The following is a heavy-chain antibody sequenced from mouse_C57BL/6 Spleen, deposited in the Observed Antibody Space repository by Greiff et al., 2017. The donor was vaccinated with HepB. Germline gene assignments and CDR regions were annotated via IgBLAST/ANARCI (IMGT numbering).Heavy chain of an antibody. CDR2: INPNNGGT. D-gene: IGHD1-1*01. J-gene: IGHJ3*01. CDR3: AREHYYGLAY. V-gene: IGHV1-26*01. Sequence: EVQLQQSGPELVKPGASVKISCKASGYTFTDYYMNWVKQSHGKSLEWIGDINPNNGGTSYNQKFKGKATLTVDKSSSTAYMELRSLTSEDSAVYYCAREHYYGLAYWGQGTRVTVSA. CDR1: GYTFTDYY.